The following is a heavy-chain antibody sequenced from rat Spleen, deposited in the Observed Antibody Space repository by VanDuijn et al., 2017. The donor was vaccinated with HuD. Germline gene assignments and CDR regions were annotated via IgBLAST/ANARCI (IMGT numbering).Heavy chain of an antibody. CDR2: ITNTGGST. CDR1: GFTFNNYW. D-gene: IGHD1-8*01. J-gene: IGHJ4*01. V-gene: IGHV5-31*01. Sequence: EVQLVESGGGLVQPGRSLKLSCVASGFTFNNYWMTWIRQAPGKGLEWVASITNTGGSTYYPDSVKGRFTISRDNAKSTLYLQMNSLRSEDTATYYCTRDTNYSSRSWYVMDAWGQGASVTVSS. CDR3: TRDTNYSSRSWYVMDA.